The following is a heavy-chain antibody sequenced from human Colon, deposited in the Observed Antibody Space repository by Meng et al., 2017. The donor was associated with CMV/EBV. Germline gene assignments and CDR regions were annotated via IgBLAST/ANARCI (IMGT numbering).Heavy chain of an antibody. CDR2: INSDGSST. CDR3: AREGGVVPAAIFAFDI. J-gene: IGHJ3*02. Sequence: SCAASGFTFSSYWMHWVRQAPGKGLVWVSRINSDGSSTSYADSVKGRFTISRGNAKNTLYLQMNSLRAEDTAVYYCAREGGVVPAAIFAFDIWGQGTMVTVSS. CDR1: GFTFSSYW. V-gene: IGHV3-74*01. D-gene: IGHD2-2*02.